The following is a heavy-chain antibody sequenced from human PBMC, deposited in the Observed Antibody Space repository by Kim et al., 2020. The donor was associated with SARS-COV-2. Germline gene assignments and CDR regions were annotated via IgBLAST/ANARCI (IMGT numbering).Heavy chain of an antibody. J-gene: IGHJ4*02. CDR3: ARENYDILTGSLLSFDY. V-gene: IGHV3-48*02. D-gene: IGHD3-9*01. Sequence: VKGRFTIARDNAKNALYLQMNSLRDEDTAVYYCARENYDILTGSLLSFDYWGQGTLVTVSS.